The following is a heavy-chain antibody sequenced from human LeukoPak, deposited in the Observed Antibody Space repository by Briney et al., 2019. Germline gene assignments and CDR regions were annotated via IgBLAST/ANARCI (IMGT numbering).Heavy chain of an antibody. V-gene: IGHV4-59*12. CDR3: SRGTDAYKCGNS. CDR1: GGSINNYY. D-gene: IGHD5-24*01. J-gene: IGHJ4*02. CDR2: IYYSGST. Sequence: PSETLSLTCTVSGGSINNYYWSWIRQPPGKGLEWIGYIYYSGSTNYNPSLKSRVTISADTSNNHFSLKMNSVTAADTAVYYCSRGTDAYKCGNSWGQGTLVTVSS.